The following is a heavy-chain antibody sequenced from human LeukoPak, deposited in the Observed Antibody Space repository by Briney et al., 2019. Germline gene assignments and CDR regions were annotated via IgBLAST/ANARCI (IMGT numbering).Heavy chain of an antibody. CDR1: GFTFSSYG. Sequence: GGSLRLSCAASGFTFSSYGMHWVRQAPGKGLEWVAVVSYDGGNKYYADSVKGRFTISRDTSNNSLYLQMNSLRAEDTAVYYCVRAIVGASVAFDFWGQGTLVIVSS. CDR2: VSYDGGNK. D-gene: IGHD1-26*01. V-gene: IGHV3-30*03. CDR3: VRAIVGASVAFDF. J-gene: IGHJ3*01.